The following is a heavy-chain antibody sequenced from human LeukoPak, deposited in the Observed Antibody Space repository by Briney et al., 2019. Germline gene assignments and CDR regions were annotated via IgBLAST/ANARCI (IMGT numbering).Heavy chain of an antibody. D-gene: IGHD5-12*01. CDR3: AREDIVAMTNDY. CDR1: GYTFTSYG. Sequence: ASVKVSCKASGYTFTSYGISWVRQAPGQGLEWMGWISAYYGNTNYAQKLQGRVTTTTDTSTSTAYMELRSLRSDDTAVYYCAREDIVAMTNDYWGQGTLVTVSS. J-gene: IGHJ4*02. V-gene: IGHV1-18*01. CDR2: ISAYYGNT.